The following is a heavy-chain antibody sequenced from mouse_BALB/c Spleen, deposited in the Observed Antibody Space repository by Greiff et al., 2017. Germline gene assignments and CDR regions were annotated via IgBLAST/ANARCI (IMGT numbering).Heavy chain of an antibody. J-gene: IGHJ3*01. CDR1: GFSLTSYG. CDR2: IWAGGST. CDR3: ARDRGDGYYWFAY. D-gene: IGHD2-3*01. Sequence: QVQLQQSGPGLVAPSQSLSITCTVSGFSLTSYGVHWVRQPPGKGLEWLGVIWAGGSTNYNSALMSRLSISKDNSKSQVFLKMNSLQTDDTAMYYCARDRGDGYYWFAYWGQGTLVTVSA. V-gene: IGHV2-9*02.